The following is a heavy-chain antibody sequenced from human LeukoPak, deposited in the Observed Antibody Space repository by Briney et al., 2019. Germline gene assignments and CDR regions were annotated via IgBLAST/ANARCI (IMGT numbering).Heavy chain of an antibody. CDR3: AKRSREGYYYYMDV. Sequence: GGSLRLSCAASGFTFSSYAMSWVRQAPGKGLEWVSAISGSGGSTYYADSVKGRFTISRDNSKNTLYLQMNSLRAEDTAVYYCAKRSREGYYYYMDVWGKGTTVTVSS. CDR2: ISGSGGST. D-gene: IGHD1-26*01. V-gene: IGHV3-23*01. CDR1: GFTFSSYA. J-gene: IGHJ6*03.